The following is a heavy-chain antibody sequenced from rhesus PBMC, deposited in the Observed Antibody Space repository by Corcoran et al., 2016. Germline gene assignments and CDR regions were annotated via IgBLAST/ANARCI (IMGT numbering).Heavy chain of an antibody. J-gene: IGHJ4*01. CDR1: GGSISSGYD. Sequence: QVQLQESGPGVVKPSETLSLTCAVSGGSISSGYDWSWIRQPPGKGLEWIGYIYGSSGSTNYNPSLKNIVTMSKDATKNQFSLKLSSVTAADTAVYYCARSIAAAGMSFDYWGQGVLVTVSS. CDR3: ARSIAAAGMSFDY. V-gene: IGHV4-76*01. CDR2: IYGSSGST. D-gene: IGHD6-25*01.